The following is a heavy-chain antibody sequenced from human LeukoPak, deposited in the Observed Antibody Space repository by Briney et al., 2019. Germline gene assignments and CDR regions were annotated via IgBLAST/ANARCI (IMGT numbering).Heavy chain of an antibody. CDR3: ARDSPPGQYSSDSYYYYGMDV. CDR1: GFTFSSYW. D-gene: IGHD5-18*01. V-gene: IGHV3-7*03. J-gene: IGHJ6*02. Sequence: GGSLRLSCAASGFTFSSYWMNWARQAPGKGLEWVASINHNGNVNYYVDSVKGRFTISRDNSKNTLYLQMDSLRAEDTAVYYCARDSPPGQYSSDSYYYYGMDVWGQGTTVTVSS. CDR2: INHNGNVN.